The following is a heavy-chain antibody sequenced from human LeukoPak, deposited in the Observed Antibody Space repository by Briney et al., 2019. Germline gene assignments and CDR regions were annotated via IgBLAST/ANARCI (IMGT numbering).Heavy chain of an antibody. Sequence: SETLSLTCTVSGGSISSYYWSWIRQPPGKGLEWIGYIYYSGSTNYNPSLKSRVTISVDTSKNQFSLKLSSVTAADTAVYYCARESFNPNPNPNPQPFIIAVAGGAFDIWGQGAMVTVSS. CDR2: IYYSGST. V-gene: IGHV4-59*01. J-gene: IGHJ3*02. CDR1: GGSISSYY. D-gene: IGHD6-19*01. CDR3: ARESFNPNPNPNPQPFIIAVAGGAFDI.